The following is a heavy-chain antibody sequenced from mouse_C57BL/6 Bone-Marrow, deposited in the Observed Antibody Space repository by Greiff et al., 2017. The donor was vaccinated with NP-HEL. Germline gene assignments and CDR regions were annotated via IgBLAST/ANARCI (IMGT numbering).Heavy chain of an antibody. J-gene: IGHJ3*01. CDR1: GFSFNTYA. Sequence: VQLKESGGGLVQPKGSLKLSCAASGFSFNTYAMNWVRQAPGKGLEWVARIRSKSNNYATYYADSVKDGFTISRDDSESMLYLQMNNLKTEDTAMYYCVRHDSSGPFAYWGQGTLVTVSA. CDR3: VRHDSSGPFAY. CDR2: IRSKSNNYAT. D-gene: IGHD3-2*02. V-gene: IGHV10-1*01.